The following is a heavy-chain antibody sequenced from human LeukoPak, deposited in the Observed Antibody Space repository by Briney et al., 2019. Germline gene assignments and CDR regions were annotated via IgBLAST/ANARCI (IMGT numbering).Heavy chain of an antibody. J-gene: IGHJ4*02. D-gene: IGHD3-9*01. CDR3: ARGADSGYSSDN. Sequence: GGSLRLSCVASGFTFSNYAMSWIRQAPGKGLEWVSSISVGGTTTYYADSVKGRFTISRDNAKNTLYLQMNSPRAEDTAVYYCARGADSGYSSDNWGQGTLVTVSS. CDR1: GFTFSNYA. V-gene: IGHV3-23*01. CDR2: ISVGGTTT.